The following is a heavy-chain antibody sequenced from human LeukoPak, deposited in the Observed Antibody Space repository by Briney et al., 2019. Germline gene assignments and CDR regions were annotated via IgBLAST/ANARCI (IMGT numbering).Heavy chain of an antibody. CDR2: ISWNSGSI. D-gene: IGHD1-26*01. J-gene: IGHJ4*02. V-gene: IGHV3-9*01. CDR3: AKDNGRGSYYFDY. Sequence: PGRSLRLSCAASGFTFDDYAMHWVRQAPGKGLEWVSGISWNSGSIGYADSVKGRFTISRDNAKNSLYLQMNSLRAEDTALYYCAKDNGRGSYYFDYWGQGTLVTVSS. CDR1: GFTFDDYA.